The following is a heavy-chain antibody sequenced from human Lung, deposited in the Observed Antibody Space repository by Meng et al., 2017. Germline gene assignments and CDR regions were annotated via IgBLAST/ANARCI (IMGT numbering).Heavy chain of an antibody. CDR2: IYNSGST. Sequence: QWPLQESGPGLVKPSQTLSLPCTVSGGSISSSNYYWSWIRQPPGKGLEWSGHIYNSGSTYYNPSLKSRITISVDTSKNQFSLKLSSVTAADTAVYYCARGQKGYFDLWGRGTLVTVSS. J-gene: IGHJ2*01. CDR1: GGSISSSNYY. CDR3: ARGQKGYFDL. V-gene: IGHV4-30-4*01.